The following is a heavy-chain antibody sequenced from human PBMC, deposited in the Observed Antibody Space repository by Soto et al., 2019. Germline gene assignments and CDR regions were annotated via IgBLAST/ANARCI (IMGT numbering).Heavy chain of an antibody. Sequence: SETLSLTCTVSGGSISSYYWSWILQPPGKGLEWLGYIYYSGSTNYTPSIKSRVTISVDTSKNQFSLKLSSVTAADTAVYYCARAGAVAGTLAFDYWGQGTLVTAPQ. CDR1: GGSISSYY. CDR3: ARAGAVAGTLAFDY. CDR2: IYYSGST. V-gene: IGHV4-59*01. D-gene: IGHD6-19*01. J-gene: IGHJ4*02.